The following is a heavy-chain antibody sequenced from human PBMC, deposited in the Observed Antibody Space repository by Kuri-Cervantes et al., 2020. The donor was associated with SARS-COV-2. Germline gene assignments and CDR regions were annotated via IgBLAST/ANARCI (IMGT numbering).Heavy chain of an antibody. CDR1: GFTFSSYG. J-gene: IGHJ4*02. CDR3: ARDYIAARPGFDY. CDR2: IWYDGSNK. D-gene: IGHD6-6*01. Sequence: GGSLRLSCAASGFTFSSYGMHWVRQAPGKGLEWVAVIWYDGSNKYYADSAKGRFTISRDNSKNTLYLQMNSLRAEDTAVYYCARDYIAARPGFDYWGQGTLVTVSS. V-gene: IGHV3-33*01.